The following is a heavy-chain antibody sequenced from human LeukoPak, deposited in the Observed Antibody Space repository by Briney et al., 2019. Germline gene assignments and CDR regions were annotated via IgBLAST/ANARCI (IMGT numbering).Heavy chain of an antibody. CDR3: ARGELLFDY. CDR2: ISSSSSYI. V-gene: IGHV3-21*01. J-gene: IGHJ4*02. Sequence: SGGSLRPSCAASGFTFSSYSMNWVRQAPGKGLEWVSSISSSSSYIYYADSVKGRFTISRDNAKNSLYLQMNSLRAEDTAVYYCARGELLFDYWGQGTLVTVSS. D-gene: IGHD1-26*01. CDR1: GFTFSSYS.